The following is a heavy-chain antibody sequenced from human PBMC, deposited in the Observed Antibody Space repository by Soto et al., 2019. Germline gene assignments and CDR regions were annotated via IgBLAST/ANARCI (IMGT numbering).Heavy chain of an antibody. V-gene: IGHV3-21*01. CDR1: GFTFSRNT. CDR3: VKDEGIEAMDV. Sequence: GGSLRLSCVTSGFTFSRNTMNWVRQAPGKGLEWVASITSSGSYVYYADSVKGRFSASRDNAKNSLSLQMDSLRADDTAIYFCVKDEGIEAMDVWGQGTTVTVSS. D-gene: IGHD3-3*02. J-gene: IGHJ6*02. CDR2: ITSSGSYV.